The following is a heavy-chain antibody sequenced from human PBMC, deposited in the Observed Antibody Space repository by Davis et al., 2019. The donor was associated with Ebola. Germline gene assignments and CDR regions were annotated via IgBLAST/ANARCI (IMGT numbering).Heavy chain of an antibody. Sequence: GASLKISCAASGFIFENYGMSWVRQAPGKGLEWVSAINWIGVNTYYSDSVKGRFTISRDTAKNSLYLQMNSLSAEDTAFYYCAVHYYDSSGIYYLDGWGQGTLVTVSS. D-gene: IGHD3-22*01. CDR1: GFIFENYG. CDR2: INWIGVNT. CDR3: AVHYYDSSGIYYLDG. J-gene: IGHJ4*02. V-gene: IGHV3-20*04.